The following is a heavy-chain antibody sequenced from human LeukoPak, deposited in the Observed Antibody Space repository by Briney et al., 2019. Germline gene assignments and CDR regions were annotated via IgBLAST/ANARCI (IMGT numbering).Heavy chain of an antibody. CDR2: ISAYNGNT. V-gene: IGHV1-18*01. D-gene: IGHD2-2*01. J-gene: IGHJ4*02. CDR3: ARPLSTGGYCSSTSRHGEFGY. CDR1: GYTFTSYG. Sequence: ASVKVSCKASGYTFTSYGISWVRQAPGQGLEWMGWISAYNGNTNYAQKLQGRVTMTTDTSTSTAYMELRSLRSDDTAVYYCARPLSTGGYCSSTSRHGEFGYWGQGTLVTVSS.